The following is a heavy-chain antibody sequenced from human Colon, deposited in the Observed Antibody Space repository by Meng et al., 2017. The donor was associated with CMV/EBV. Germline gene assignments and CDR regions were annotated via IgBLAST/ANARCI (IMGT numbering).Heavy chain of an antibody. V-gene: IGHV5-51*01. Sequence: GESLKISCKGSGYSFTSYWIGWVRQMPGKGLEWMGIIYPGDSDTRYSPSFQGQVTISAYKSISTAYLQWSSLKASDTAMYYCARLKYYDILTGYYYPVDYWGQGTLVTVSS. J-gene: IGHJ4*02. CDR3: ARLKYYDILTGYYYPVDY. D-gene: IGHD3-9*01. CDR1: GYSFTSYW. CDR2: IYPGDSDT.